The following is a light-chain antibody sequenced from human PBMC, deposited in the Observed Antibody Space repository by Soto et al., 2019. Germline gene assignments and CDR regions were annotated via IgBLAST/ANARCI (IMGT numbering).Light chain of an antibody. CDR1: HSIGSW. V-gene: IGKV1-5*03. CDR2: KAS. J-gene: IGKJ2*01. Sequence: DIQMTQSPSTLSASVGDRVTITCRASHSIGSWLAWYQQKPGRAPKLLIYKASSLESGVPSRFSGSGSGTEFTRTISSLQADDFATYFCQQYDSYSYTFGQGTNLEIK. CDR3: QQYDSYSYT.